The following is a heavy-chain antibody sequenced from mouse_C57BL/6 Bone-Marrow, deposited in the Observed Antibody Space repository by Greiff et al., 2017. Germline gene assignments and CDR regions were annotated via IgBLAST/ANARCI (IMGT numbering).Heavy chain of an antibody. V-gene: IGHV3-6*01. CDR3: ARCITTVGYFDY. CDR2: ISYDGSN. D-gene: IGHD1-1*01. Sequence: EVKLQESGPGLVKPSPSLSLTCSVTGYSITSGYYWNWIRQFPGNKLEWMGYISYDGSNNYNPSLKNRISLTRDTSKNQFFLTLNSVTTEDTATYYCARCITTVGYFDYWGQGTTLTVSS. CDR1: GYSITSGYY. J-gene: IGHJ2*01.